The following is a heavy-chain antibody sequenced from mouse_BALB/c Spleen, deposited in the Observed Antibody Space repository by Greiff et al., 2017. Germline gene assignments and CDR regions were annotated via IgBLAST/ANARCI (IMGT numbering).Heavy chain of an antibody. Sequence: EVQLQQSGGGLVKPGGSLKLSCAASGFTFSSYAMSWVRQTPEKRLEWVASISSGGSTYYPDSVKGRFTISRDNARNILYLQMSSLRSEDTAMYYCARGQTTEYYYAMDYWGQGTSVTVSS. CDR2: ISSGGST. CDR1: GFTFSSYA. CDR3: ARGQTTEYYYAMDY. J-gene: IGHJ4*01. V-gene: IGHV5-6-5*01. D-gene: IGHD1-1*01.